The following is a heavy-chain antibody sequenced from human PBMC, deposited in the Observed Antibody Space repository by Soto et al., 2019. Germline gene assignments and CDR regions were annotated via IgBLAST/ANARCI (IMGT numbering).Heavy chain of an antibody. J-gene: IGHJ4*02. CDR1: GSTFITYG. V-gene: IGHV1-18*01. D-gene: IGHD3-22*01. CDR2: ISTYKGNT. Sequence: QVQLVQSGAEVKKPGASVRVSCKASGSTFITYGVSWVRQAPGQGLDWLGWISTYKGNTRYAESLQGRVTMTTDTTTNTAYMELRNRRSDDSAGYYCARGPTDYYDNSASYFLDYCGQGTLVTVSS. CDR3: ARGPTDYYDNSASYFLDY.